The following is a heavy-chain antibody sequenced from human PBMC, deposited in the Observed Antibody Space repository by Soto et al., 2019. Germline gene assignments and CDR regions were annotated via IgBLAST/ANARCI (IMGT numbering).Heavy chain of an antibody. V-gene: IGHV3-48*01. D-gene: IGHD1-26*01. CDR1: GVTFSSHS. Sequence: GGSLRLSCAASGVTFSSHSMNWVRRAPGKGLEWVSYISSSTRTIYYADSVKGRFTVSRDNAKNSLYLQMNSLRAEDTAVYYCARDDEMGYFVYWGQGTLVTVSS. J-gene: IGHJ4*02. CDR2: ISSSTRTI. CDR3: ARDDEMGYFVY.